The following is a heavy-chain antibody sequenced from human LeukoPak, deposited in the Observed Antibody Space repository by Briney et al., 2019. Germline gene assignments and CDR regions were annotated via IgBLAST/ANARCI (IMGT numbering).Heavy chain of an antibody. CDR1: GFTFSSYG. V-gene: IGHV3-74*01. CDR3: AREPRIQLRARGRRAWFDP. J-gene: IGHJ5*02. D-gene: IGHD5-18*01. Sequence: GGSLRLSCAASGFTFSSYGMHWVRQAPGKGLVWVSRINSDGSSTSYADSVKGRFTISRDNAKNTLYLQMNSLRAEDTAVYYCAREPRIQLRARGRRAWFDPWGQGTLVTVSS. CDR2: INSDGSST.